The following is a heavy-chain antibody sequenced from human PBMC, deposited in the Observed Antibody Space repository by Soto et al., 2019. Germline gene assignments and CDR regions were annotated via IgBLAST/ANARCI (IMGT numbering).Heavy chain of an antibody. D-gene: IGHD1-26*01. Sequence: PSETLSLTCAVSGGSISSGGYSWGWIRQPPGKGLEWIGYIYHSGSTYYNPSLKSRVTISVDRSKNQFSLKLSSVTAADTAVYYWGAGGGLPRYSCGEGTRVSVS. CDR2: IYHSGST. J-gene: IGHJ4*02. CDR1: GGSISSGGYS. V-gene: IGHV4-30-2*01. CDR3: GAGGGLPRYS.